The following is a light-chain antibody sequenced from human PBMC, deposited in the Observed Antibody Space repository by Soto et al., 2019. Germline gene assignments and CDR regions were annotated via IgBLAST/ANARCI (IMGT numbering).Light chain of an antibody. CDR3: QQYGSTPRT. J-gene: IGKJ1*01. Sequence: EMVLTQSPGTLSLSPGERATLSCRASQIVTSRYLAWYQQKPGQAPRLLIYHAANRAAGIPDRFSGSGSGTDFTLTITGLEPADIAVYYCQQYGSTPRTFGQGTKVEIK. CDR1: QIVTSRY. V-gene: IGKV3-20*01. CDR2: HAA.